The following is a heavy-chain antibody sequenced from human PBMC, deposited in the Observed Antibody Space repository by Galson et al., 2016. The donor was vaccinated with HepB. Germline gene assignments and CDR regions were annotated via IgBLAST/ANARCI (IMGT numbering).Heavy chain of an antibody. CDR2: ISSIGHYI. Sequence: SLRLSCAASGFIFGTQSMNWVRQAPGKGLEWVASISSIGHYIHYSDSLEGRFTISRDNAKNSLFLEMNSLRPEDTAVYFCAREKGGSTMASHWFDPWGQGTLVTVSS. D-gene: IGHD4/OR15-4a*01. J-gene: IGHJ5*02. CDR3: AREKGGSTMASHWFDP. CDR1: GFIFGTQS. V-gene: IGHV3-21*01.